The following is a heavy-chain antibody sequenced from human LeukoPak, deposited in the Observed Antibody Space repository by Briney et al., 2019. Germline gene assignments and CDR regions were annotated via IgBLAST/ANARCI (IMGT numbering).Heavy chain of an antibody. CDR3: ARARDSSGENWFDP. CDR2: INHSGST. J-gene: IGHJ5*02. D-gene: IGHD3-22*01. V-gene: IGHV4-34*01. Sequence: SETLSLTCAVYGGSFSGYYWSWIRQPPGKGLEWIGEINHSGSTNYNPSLKSRVTISVDTSKNQFSLKLSSVTAADTAVYYCARARDSSGENWFDPWGQGTLVTVSS. CDR1: GGSFSGYY.